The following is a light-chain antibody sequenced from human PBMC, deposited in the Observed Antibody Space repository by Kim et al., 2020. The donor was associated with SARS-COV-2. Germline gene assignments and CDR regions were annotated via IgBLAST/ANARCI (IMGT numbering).Light chain of an antibody. Sequence: LALGTTARIPCMENNIGSKNVHWYQQKPGQAPVLVIYRDSNRPSGIPERFSGSNSGNTATLTISRAQAGDEADYYCQVWDSSTVVFGGGTQLTVL. J-gene: IGLJ2*01. CDR1: NIGSKN. CDR2: RDS. CDR3: QVWDSSTVV. V-gene: IGLV3-9*01.